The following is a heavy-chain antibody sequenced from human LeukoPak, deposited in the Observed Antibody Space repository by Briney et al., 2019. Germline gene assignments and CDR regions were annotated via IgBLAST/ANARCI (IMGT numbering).Heavy chain of an antibody. CDR1: GGTFSSYA. CDR2: IIPIFGTA. D-gene: IGHD3-3*01. J-gene: IGHJ4*02. V-gene: IGHV1-69*13. Sequence: ASVKVSCKASGGTFSSYAISWVRQAPGQGLEWMGGIIPIFGTANYAQKFQGRVTITADESTSTAYMELSSLRSEDTAVYYCVKDGGLDFGVVTNYFWGQGTLVTLSS. CDR3: VKDGGLDFGVVTNYF.